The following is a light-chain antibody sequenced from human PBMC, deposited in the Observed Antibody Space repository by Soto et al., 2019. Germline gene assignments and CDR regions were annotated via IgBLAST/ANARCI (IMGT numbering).Light chain of an antibody. V-gene: IGKV1-5*01. CDR1: QSISTW. Sequence: DIQMTQSPSTLSASVGDRVTITCRASQSISTWLAWYQQKPGKAPKLLIYDASILESGVPSRFSGSGSGTEFTLTISSLQPDDFATYYCQQSYNTPQTFGQGTKVEIK. CDR2: DAS. CDR3: QQSYNTPQT. J-gene: IGKJ1*01.